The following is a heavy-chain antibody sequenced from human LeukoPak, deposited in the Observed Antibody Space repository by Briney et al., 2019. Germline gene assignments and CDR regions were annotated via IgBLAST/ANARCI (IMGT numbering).Heavy chain of an antibody. V-gene: IGHV4-34*01. CDR3: ARGPTSITIFGVVIHDEAFDY. CDR2: INHSGST. Sequence: KPSETLSLTCAVYGGSFSGYYWSWIRQPPGKGLEWIGEINHSGSTNYNPSLKSRVTISVDTSKNQFSLKLSSVTAADTAVYYCARGPTSITIFGVVIHDEAFDYWGQGTLVTVSS. CDR1: GGSFSGYY. J-gene: IGHJ4*02. D-gene: IGHD3-3*01.